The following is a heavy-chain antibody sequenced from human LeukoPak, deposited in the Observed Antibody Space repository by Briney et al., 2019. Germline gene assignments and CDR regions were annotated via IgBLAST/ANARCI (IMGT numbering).Heavy chain of an antibody. CDR2: ISFDGSNE. Sequence: PGGSLILSCAASGFSFSSYGMHWVRQAPGKGLEWVAVISFDGSNEYYADSVKGRFTISRDNLKNTLYLQMNSLRAEDTAVYYCAKGYSSGYYSDAFDVWGQGTMVTVSS. V-gene: IGHV3-30*18. D-gene: IGHD3-22*01. CDR1: GFSFSSYG. J-gene: IGHJ3*01. CDR3: AKGYSSGYYSDAFDV.